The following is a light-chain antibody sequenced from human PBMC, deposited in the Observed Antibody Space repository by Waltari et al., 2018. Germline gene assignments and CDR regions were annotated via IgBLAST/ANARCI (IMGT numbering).Light chain of an antibody. CDR1: QNVLYSPHMKGF. CDR2: WAS. CDR3: QQYYSIPWT. Sequence: DIVMTQSPDSLAVSLGERATFNCKSSQNVLYSPHMKGFLAWFQQKLGQPPKLLIYWASTRESGVPVRFSGSGSGRDFTLTISSLQAEDVAVYYCQQYYSIPWTFGQGTKVEIK. J-gene: IGKJ1*01. V-gene: IGKV4-1*01.